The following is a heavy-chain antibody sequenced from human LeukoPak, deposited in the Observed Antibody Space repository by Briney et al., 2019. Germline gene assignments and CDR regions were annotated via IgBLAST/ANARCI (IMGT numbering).Heavy chain of an antibody. D-gene: IGHD2-2*01. CDR2: IYYSGST. CDR1: GGSISSGDYY. J-gene: IGHJ4*02. V-gene: IGHV4-30-4*08. CDR3: ARLEISSTSFFDY. Sequence: SETLSLTCTVSGGSISSGDYYWSWIRQPPGKGLEWIGYIYYSGSTYYNPSLKSRVTISVDTSKNQFSLKPSSVTAADTAVYYCARLEISSTSFFDYWGQGTLVTVSS.